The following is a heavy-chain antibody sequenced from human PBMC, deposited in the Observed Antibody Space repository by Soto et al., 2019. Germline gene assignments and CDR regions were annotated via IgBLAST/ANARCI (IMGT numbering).Heavy chain of an antibody. V-gene: IGHV1-18*01. Sequence: ASGTLSFKVLGSTNHDLSIDLGRKAPGKGLEWMGWTSTNSDDRNYAQKFQGRVTFTTDTSTSTAYMELRSLISDDTAVYFCARERYVASRHSQYASWGQGTPVPVSS. J-gene: IGHJ5*02. CDR3: ARERYVASRHSQYAS. CDR1: GSTNHDLS. D-gene: IGHD2-15*01. CDR2: TSTNSDDR.